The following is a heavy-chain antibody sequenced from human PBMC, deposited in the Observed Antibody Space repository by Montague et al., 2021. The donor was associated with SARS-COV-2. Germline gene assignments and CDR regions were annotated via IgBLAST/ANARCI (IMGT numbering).Heavy chain of an antibody. CDR3: AREGIPTPGAEWKILHYHGMDV. CDR2: IFYTGAT. J-gene: IGHJ6*02. D-gene: IGHD1-14*01. Sequence: TLSLTCTVSSGSVYGHYLAWIRQPPGKGLECIAYIFYTGATYYNPSLKSRVSISVDTSRSQFSLKLTSVTAADTAVCYCAREGIPTPGAEWKILHYHGMDVWGRGTTVTVSS. V-gene: IGHV4-59*02. CDR1: SGSVYGHY.